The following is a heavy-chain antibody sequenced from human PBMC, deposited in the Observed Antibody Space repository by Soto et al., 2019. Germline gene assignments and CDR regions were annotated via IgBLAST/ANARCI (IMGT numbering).Heavy chain of an antibody. CDR1: GFTFSSYW. V-gene: IGHV3-7*01. J-gene: IGHJ5*02. CDR3: ARDRRSSSSWYDWFDP. Sequence: PGGSLRLSCEASGFTFSSYWMSWVRQAPGKGLEWVANIKEDGSEKYYVDSVKGRFTISRDNAKNSLYLQMNSLRAEDTAVYYCARDRRSSSSWYDWFDPWGQGTLVTVSS. D-gene: IGHD6-13*01. CDR2: IKEDGSEK.